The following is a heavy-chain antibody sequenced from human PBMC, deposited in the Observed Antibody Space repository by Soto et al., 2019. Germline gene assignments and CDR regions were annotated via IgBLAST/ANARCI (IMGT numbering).Heavy chain of an antibody. CDR1: GYTFTSYV. CDR3: ARVVDYYGSGSYWTYFDY. V-gene: IGHV1-18*01. Sequence: QVQLVQSGAEVKKPGASVKVSCKASGYTFTSYVISWVRQAPGQGLEWMGWISAYNGNTNYAQKLQGRVTMTTDTSTSTAYMELRSLRSDDTAVYYCARVVDYYGSGSYWTYFDYWGQGTLVTVSS. J-gene: IGHJ4*02. CDR2: ISAYNGNT. D-gene: IGHD3-10*01.